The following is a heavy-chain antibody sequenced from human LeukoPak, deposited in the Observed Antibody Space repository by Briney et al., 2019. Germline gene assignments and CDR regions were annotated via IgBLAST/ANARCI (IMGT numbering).Heavy chain of an antibody. D-gene: IGHD1-26*01. V-gene: IGHV1-69*05. CDR2: IIPIFGTA. CDR3: ARVHLRMNSGSYIYFDY. CDR1: GGTFSGYA. J-gene: IGHJ4*02. Sequence: SVKVSCKASGGTFSGYAISWVRQAPGQGLEWMGRIIPIFGTANYAQKFQGRVTITTDESTSTAYMELSSLRSEDTAVYYCARVHLRMNSGSYIYFDYWGQGTLVTVSS.